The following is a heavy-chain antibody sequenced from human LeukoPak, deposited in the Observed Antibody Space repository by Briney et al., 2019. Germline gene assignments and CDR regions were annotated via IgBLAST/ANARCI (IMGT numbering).Heavy chain of an antibody. CDR1: GYTLTSYY. V-gene: IGHV1-46*01. D-gene: IGHD3-22*01. Sequence: ASVKVSCKASGYTLTSYYMHWVRQAPGQGLEWMGIIYTSAGSTNYAKKFHGRVTMTRDMSTSTVYIELRSLRSEDRAVYYCVAVTGVVLIYYFDYWGQGTLVTVSS. CDR2: IYTSAGST. J-gene: IGHJ4*02. CDR3: VAVTGVVLIYYFDY.